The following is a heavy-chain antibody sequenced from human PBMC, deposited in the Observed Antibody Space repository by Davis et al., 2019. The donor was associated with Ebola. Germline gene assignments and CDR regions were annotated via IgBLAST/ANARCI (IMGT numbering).Heavy chain of an antibody. CDR1: GFTFSSYW. J-gene: IGHJ6*03. V-gene: IGHV3-23*01. CDR3: AKSSVNGYYYYYYYMDV. CDR2: ISGSGGST. Sequence: GESLKISCAASGFTFSSYWMHWVRQAPGKGLEWVSAISGSGGSTYYADSVKGRFTISRNNSKNTMYLQMNSLRAEDTAVYYCAKSSVNGYYYYYYYMDVWGKGTTVTVSS. D-gene: IGHD2-2*01.